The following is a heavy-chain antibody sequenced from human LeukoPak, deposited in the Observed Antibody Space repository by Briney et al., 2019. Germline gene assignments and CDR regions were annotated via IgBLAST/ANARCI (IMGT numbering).Heavy chain of an antibody. J-gene: IGHJ4*02. V-gene: IGHV3-33*01. CDR2: IWYDGSNK. CDR1: GFTFSDYG. D-gene: IGHD3-16*01. CDR3: ARSLGETTFDW. Sequence: PGKSLRLSCTASGFTFSDYGMHWVRQPPGKGLEWVAIIWYDGSNKTYEDSVKGRFTISRDDSKNTLYLQMNSLRAEDTAVYYCARSLGETTFDWWGQGTLVTVPS.